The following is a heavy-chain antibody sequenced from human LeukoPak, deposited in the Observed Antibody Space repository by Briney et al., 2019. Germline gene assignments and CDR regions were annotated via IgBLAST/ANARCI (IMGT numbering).Heavy chain of an antibody. CDR2: INHSGST. V-gene: IGHV4-34*01. D-gene: IGHD3-10*01. CDR1: GGSFSGYY. CDR3: ARGPLYGSGSYLGTD. Sequence: KPSETLSLTCAVYGGSFSGYYWSWIRQPPGKGLEWIGEINHSGSTNYNPSLKSRVTISVDTSKNQFSLKLSSVTAADTAVYYCARGPLYGSGSYLGTDWGQGTLVTVSS. J-gene: IGHJ4*02.